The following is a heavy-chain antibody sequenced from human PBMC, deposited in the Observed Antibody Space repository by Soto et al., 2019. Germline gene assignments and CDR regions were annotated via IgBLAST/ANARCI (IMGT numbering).Heavy chain of an antibody. D-gene: IGHD3-22*01. CDR2: IYYSGST. V-gene: IGHV4-30-4*01. CDR1: GGSIRSGDYY. Sequence: PSETLSLTCTVSGGSIRSGDYYWSWIRQPPGKGLEWIGYIYYSGSTYYNPSLKSRVTISVDTSKNQFSLKLSSVTAADTAVYYCARGFTYYYDSSGYFDYWGQGTLVTVSS. J-gene: IGHJ4*02. CDR3: ARGFTYYYDSSGYFDY.